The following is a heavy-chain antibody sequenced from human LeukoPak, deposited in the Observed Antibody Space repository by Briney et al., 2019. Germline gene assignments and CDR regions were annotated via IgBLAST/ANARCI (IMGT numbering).Heavy chain of an antibody. D-gene: IGHD3-10*01. J-gene: IGHJ5*02. V-gene: IGHV4-30-2*01. CDR3: ASARFGELSYNWFDP. CDR1: GGSISSGGYY. Sequence: PSETLFLTCTVSGGSISSGGYYWSWIRQPPGKGLEWIGYIYHSGSTYYNPSLKSRVTISVDRSKNQFSLKLSSVTAADTAVYYCASARFGELSYNWFDPWGQGTLVTVSS. CDR2: IYHSGST.